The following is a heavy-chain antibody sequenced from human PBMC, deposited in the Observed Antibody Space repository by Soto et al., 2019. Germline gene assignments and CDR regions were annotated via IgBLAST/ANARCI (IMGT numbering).Heavy chain of an antibody. D-gene: IGHD6-19*01. Sequence: PGGSLRLSCEASGFTFSSYAMSWVRQAPGKWLEWVSAISGSGGSTYYADSVKGRYTISRDNSKNTLYLQMNSLRAEDTAVYYCAKDLLGSYSSGWMHNYYYYGMDVWGQGTTVTVSS. CDR3: AKDLLGSYSSGWMHNYYYYGMDV. CDR2: ISGSGGST. J-gene: IGHJ6*02. CDR1: GFTFSSYA. V-gene: IGHV3-23*01.